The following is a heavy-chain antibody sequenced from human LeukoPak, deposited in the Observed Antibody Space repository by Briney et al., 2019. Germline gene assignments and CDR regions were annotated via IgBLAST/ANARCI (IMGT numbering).Heavy chain of an antibody. J-gene: IGHJ4*02. CDR2: IDPNSGGT. V-gene: IGHV1-2*02. D-gene: IGHD6-19*01. CDR3: AFSSNGWYGFDY. CDR1: EYTFSTYN. Sequence: GASVKVSCKASEYTFSTYNIQWVRQAPGQGLEWMGWIDPNSGGTDFAQKLQGRVTMTRDTSITTAYMELSRLTSDDTAVYYCAFSSNGWYGFDYWGQGTLVTVSS.